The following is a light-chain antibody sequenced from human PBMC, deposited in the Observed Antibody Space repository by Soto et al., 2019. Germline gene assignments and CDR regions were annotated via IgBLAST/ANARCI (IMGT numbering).Light chain of an antibody. CDR1: SSDVDIYNY. Sequence: QSALTQPPSASGSPGQSVTISCTGTSSDVDIYNYVSWYQQHPGKAPKLIIYEVTKRPSGVPDRFSGSKSGNTASLTVSGLQTEDEAEYSCCSYPCSNTLVFGTGTKVTVL. J-gene: IGLJ1*01. CDR3: CSYPCSNTLV. V-gene: IGLV2-8*01. CDR2: EVT.